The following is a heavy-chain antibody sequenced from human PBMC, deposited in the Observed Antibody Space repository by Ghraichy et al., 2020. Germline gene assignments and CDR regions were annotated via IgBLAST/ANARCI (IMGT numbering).Heavy chain of an antibody. CDR1: GYSLSELS. J-gene: IGHJ4*02. CDR3: AARLGRDFWNGQHFEH. D-gene: IGHD3-3*01. Sequence: ASVKVSCKVCGYSLSELSIHWVRHFPGEGLEWMGGFDSEDGEIIYAPKFQDRFTMTEDTSGDAAYMDLRSLRYEDTAMYYCAARLGRDFWNGQHFEHWGQGTLVTVSS. CDR2: FDSEDGEI. V-gene: IGHV1-24*01.